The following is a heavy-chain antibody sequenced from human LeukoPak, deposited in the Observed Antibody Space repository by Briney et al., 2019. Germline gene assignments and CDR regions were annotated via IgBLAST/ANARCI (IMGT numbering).Heavy chain of an antibody. D-gene: IGHD2-2*01. CDR1: GFIFSNYW. CDR3: ARVGYCSSTSCYAVDY. Sequence: GGSLRFSCAASGFIFSNYWMHWVRQAPGKGLVWVSHINTDGSSTTYADSVKGRFTISRDNAKNTLYLQMNSLRAEDTAVYYCARVGYCSSTSCYAVDYWGQGTLVTVSS. CDR2: INTDGSST. J-gene: IGHJ4*02. V-gene: IGHV3-74*01.